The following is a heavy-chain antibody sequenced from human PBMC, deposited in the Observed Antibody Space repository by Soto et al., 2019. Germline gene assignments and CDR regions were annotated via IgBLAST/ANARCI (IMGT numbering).Heavy chain of an antibody. CDR2: IIPIFGTA. CDR1: GGTFSSYA. V-gene: IGHV1-69*05. J-gene: IGHJ6*02. Sequence: QVQLVQSGAEVKKPGSSVKVSCKASGGTFSSYAISWVRQAPGQGLEWMGGIIPIFGTANYAQKFQGRVTIXPXGSTSTAYMELSSLRSEDTAVYYCARGHYYYYGMDVWGQGTTVTVSS. CDR3: ARGHYYYYGMDV.